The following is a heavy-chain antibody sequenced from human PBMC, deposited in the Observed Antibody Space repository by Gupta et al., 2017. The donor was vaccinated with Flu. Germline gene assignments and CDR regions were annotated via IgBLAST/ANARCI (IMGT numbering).Heavy chain of an antibody. CDR2: IHHSGST. D-gene: IGHD3-22*01. Sequence: QVQLQESGPGLVKPSETLSLTCSVSGASISDYYWSWIRQPPGKGLEWIGYIHHSGSTNHNPSFKSRVTMSVDTAKKQFSLKLSSMSAADTAIYYCAKQDSSRVWFDPWGRGTLVTVS. CDR1: GASISDYY. CDR3: AKQDSSRVWFDP. J-gene: IGHJ5*02. V-gene: IGHV4-59*08.